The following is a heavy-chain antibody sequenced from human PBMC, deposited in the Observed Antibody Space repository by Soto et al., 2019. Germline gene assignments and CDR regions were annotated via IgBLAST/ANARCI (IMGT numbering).Heavy chain of an antibody. D-gene: IGHD4-17*01. J-gene: IGHJ4*02. CDR2: IYYSWST. Sequence: QVQLQESGPGLVKPSETLSLTCTASGGSISSYYWSWIRQPPGKGLEWIGYIYYSWSTHYNPPLKSRVTISVDTSKNQFSVKLSSVTAADTAVYYCERLGAFRGRYYFDYWGQGTLVTVSS. CDR3: ERLGAFRGRYYFDY. V-gene: IGHV4-59*08. CDR1: GGSISSYY.